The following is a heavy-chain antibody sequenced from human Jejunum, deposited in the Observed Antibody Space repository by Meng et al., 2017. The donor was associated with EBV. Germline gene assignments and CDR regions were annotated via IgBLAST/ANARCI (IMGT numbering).Heavy chain of an antibody. D-gene: IGHD6-19*01. CDR1: GFTFSGYP. CDR3: ARAYNSAWHSFDF. J-gene: IGHJ4*02. Sequence: QAQLVESXXGVVQPGXSLRLSCXASGFTFSGYPMHWVRQAPGKGPEWVATISPDGTNKFCADSLKGRFTISRDTSKNTLYLQMDSLRPEDTAVYYCARAYNSAWHSFDFWGRGTLVTVSS. V-gene: IGHV3-30-3*01. CDR2: ISPDGTNK.